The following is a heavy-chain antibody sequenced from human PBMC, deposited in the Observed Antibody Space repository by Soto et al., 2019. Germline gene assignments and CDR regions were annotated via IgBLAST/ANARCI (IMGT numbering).Heavy chain of an antibody. CDR3: ARVWYSGSGSQLQYYYGMDV. CDR2: ISSSSSYI. J-gene: IGHJ6*02. CDR1: GFTFSSCS. Sequence: EVQLVESGGGLVKPGGSLRLSCAASGFTFSSCSMNWVRQAPGKGLEWVSSISSSSSYIYYADSVKGRFTISRDNAKNSLYLQMNSLRAEDTAVYYCARVWYSGSGSQLQYYYGMDVWGQGTTVTVSS. V-gene: IGHV3-21*01. D-gene: IGHD3-10*01.